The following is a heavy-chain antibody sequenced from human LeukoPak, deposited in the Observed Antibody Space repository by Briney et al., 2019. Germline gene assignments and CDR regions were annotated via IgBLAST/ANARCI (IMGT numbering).Heavy chain of an antibody. J-gene: IGHJ4*02. CDR3: AKRYCSSTSCSYFDY. Sequence: GGSLRLSCAASGFTFSNYAMTLVRPAPGKGLEWVSGISSSGGSTYYADSVKGRFTISRDNSKNTLYLQMNSLRAEDTAVYYCAKRYCSSTSCSYFDYWGQGTLVTVSS. CDR1: GFTFSNYA. V-gene: IGHV3-23*01. CDR2: ISSSGGST. D-gene: IGHD2-2*01.